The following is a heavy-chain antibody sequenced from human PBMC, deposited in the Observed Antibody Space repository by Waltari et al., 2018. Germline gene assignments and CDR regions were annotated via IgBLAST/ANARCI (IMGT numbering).Heavy chain of an antibody. V-gene: IGHV4-34*01. J-gene: IGHJ6*02. CDR1: GGSFSGSY. CDR3: ARGSWCSGGSCYSRYYYYGMDV. CDR2: INHSGST. Sequence: QVQLQQWGAGLLKPSETLSLTCAVYGGSFSGSYWSWIRQPPGKGLEWIGEINHSGSTNYNPSLKSRVTISVDTSKNQFSLKLSSVTAADTAVYYCARGSWCSGGSCYSRYYYYGMDVWGQGTTVTVSS. D-gene: IGHD2-15*01.